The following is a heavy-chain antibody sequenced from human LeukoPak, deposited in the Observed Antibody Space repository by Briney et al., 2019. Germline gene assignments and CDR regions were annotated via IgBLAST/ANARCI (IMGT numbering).Heavy chain of an antibody. Sequence: GESLQISCQGSGYSFTSYWIGWVRQMPGKGLEWMGIIYPGDSDTRYSPSFQGQVTISADKSISTAYLQWSSLKASDTAMYYCARLTDGGIAVAGFDYWGQGTLVTVSS. CDR3: ARLTDGGIAVAGFDY. J-gene: IGHJ4*02. CDR1: GYSFTSYW. D-gene: IGHD6-19*01. CDR2: IYPGDSDT. V-gene: IGHV5-51*01.